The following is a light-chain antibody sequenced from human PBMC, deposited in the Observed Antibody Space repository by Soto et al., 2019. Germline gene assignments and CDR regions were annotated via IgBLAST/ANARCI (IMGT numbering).Light chain of an antibody. CDR3: SSYTSSNTVV. CDR2: DVS. V-gene: IGLV2-14*03. J-gene: IGLJ2*01. CDR1: SSDVGGYNY. Sequence: QSALTQPASVSGSPGQSITISCTGTSSDVGGYNYVSWYQQHPGKAPKLMIYDVSNRPSGVSNRFSGSKSGNTASPTISGLQADDEADYYCSSYTSSNTVVFGGGTKLTVL.